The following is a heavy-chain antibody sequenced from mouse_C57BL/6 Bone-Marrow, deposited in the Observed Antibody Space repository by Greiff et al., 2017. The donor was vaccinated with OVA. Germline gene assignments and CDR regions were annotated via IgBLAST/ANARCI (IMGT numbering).Heavy chain of an antibody. V-gene: IGHV1-59*01. Sequence: VQLQQPGAELVRPGTSVKLSCKASGYTFTSYWMHWVKQRPGQGLEWIGVIDPSDSYTNYNQKFKGKATLTVDTSSSTAYMQLSSLTSEDSAVYYCARKGIWAFYAMDYWGQGTSVTVSS. CDR1: GYTFTSYW. J-gene: IGHJ4*01. CDR2: IDPSDSYT. D-gene: IGHD4-1*01. CDR3: ARKGIWAFYAMDY.